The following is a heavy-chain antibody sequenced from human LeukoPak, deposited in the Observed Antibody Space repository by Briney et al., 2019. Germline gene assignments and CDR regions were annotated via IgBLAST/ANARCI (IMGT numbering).Heavy chain of an antibody. D-gene: IGHD3-22*01. J-gene: IGHJ4*02. Sequence: ASVTVSYKASGYTSISYGISWVRQPPGQGLAWMGWSSAYTGNTKYAEKVQGRVTMTTDTSTSTAYMELRSLRSDDTALYYCARDLTYNHDSSGHFPGDYFDKWGQGTLVTVSS. V-gene: IGHV1-18*04. CDR3: ARDLTYNHDSSGHFPGDYFDK. CDR1: GYTSISYG. CDR2: SSAYTGNT.